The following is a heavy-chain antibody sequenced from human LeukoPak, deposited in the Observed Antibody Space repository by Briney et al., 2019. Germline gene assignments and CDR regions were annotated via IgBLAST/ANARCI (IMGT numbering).Heavy chain of an antibody. V-gene: IGHV1-69*05. CDR1: GGTFSSYA. CDR2: IIPIFGTA. Sequence: GASVKVSCKASGGTFSSYAISWVRQAPGQGLEWMGRIIPIFGTANYAQKFQGRVTITTDESTSTAYMELSSLRSEDTAVYYCARVSNWNLHAFDIWGQGTMVTVSS. J-gene: IGHJ3*02. D-gene: IGHD1-20*01. CDR3: ARVSNWNLHAFDI.